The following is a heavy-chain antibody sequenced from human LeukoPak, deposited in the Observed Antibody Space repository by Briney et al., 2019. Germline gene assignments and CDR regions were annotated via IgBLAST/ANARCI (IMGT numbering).Heavy chain of an antibody. V-gene: IGHV3-23*01. CDR3: ATDPNGDYFGAFDN. D-gene: IGHD4-17*01. J-gene: IGHJ3*02. Sequence: GGSLRLSCVGSRFTFTTYAMTWVRQAPGKGLEWVSSIRGSGGTTLYAESVKGRFTISRDNSKNTLFLQMNSLRAEDTAVYYCATDPNGDYFGAFDNWGQGTMVTVSS. CDR2: IRGSGGTT. CDR1: RFTFTTYA.